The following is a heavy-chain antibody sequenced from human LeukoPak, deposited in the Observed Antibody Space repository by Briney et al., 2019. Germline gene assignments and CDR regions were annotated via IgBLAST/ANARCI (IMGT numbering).Heavy chain of an antibody. Sequence: PSETLSLTCTVSGYSINSGYYWGWIRQPPGKGLEWIGSIYHSGSTYYNPSLKSRVTISVDTSKNQFSLKLSSVTAADTAVYYCARGHQAGLYDFWSGYMETLDAFDIWGQGTMVTVSS. CDR3: ARGHQAGLYDFWSGYMETLDAFDI. CDR2: IYHSGST. J-gene: IGHJ3*02. D-gene: IGHD3-3*01. CDR1: GYSINSGYY. V-gene: IGHV4-38-2*02.